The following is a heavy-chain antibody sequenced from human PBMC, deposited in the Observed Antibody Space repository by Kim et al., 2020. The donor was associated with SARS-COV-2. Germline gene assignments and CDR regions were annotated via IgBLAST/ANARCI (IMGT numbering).Heavy chain of an antibody. CDR3: ARDRAVVVPAAIIRGALDI. J-gene: IGHJ3*02. D-gene: IGHD2-2*01. V-gene: IGHV3-30*07. Sequence: GRFTISRDNSKNTLYLQMNSLRAEDTAVYYCARDRAVVVPAAIIRGALDIWGQGTMVTVSS.